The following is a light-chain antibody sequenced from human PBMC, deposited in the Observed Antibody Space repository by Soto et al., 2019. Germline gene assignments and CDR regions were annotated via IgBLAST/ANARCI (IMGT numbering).Light chain of an antibody. CDR3: QQYNNWPQT. V-gene: IGKV3-20*01. CDR1: QSVSSSY. J-gene: IGKJ1*01. CDR2: GAS. Sequence: ELVLTQSPGTLSLSPGERATLSCRASQSVSSSYLAWYQQKPGQAPRLLIYGASSRATGIPDRFSGSGSGTDFTLTISGLQSEDFAVYYCQQYNNWPQTFGQGTKVDIK.